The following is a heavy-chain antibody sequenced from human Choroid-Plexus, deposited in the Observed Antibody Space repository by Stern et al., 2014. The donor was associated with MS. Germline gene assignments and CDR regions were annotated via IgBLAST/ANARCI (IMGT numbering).Heavy chain of an antibody. CDR3: AKDRQYLTYFFDH. V-gene: IGHV3-30*18. D-gene: IGHD2/OR15-2a*01. CDR1: GFTFGSCA. CDR2: VSYDGSNK. Sequence: VQLVESGGGVVQPGRPLRLSCVASGFTFGSCAMHWVLQAPGKGLAWVVGVSYDGSNKYYADSVKGRFTISRDNSQNTLYMQMSSLRPEDTAVYYCAKDRQYLTYFFDHWGQGSLVTVSS. J-gene: IGHJ5*02.